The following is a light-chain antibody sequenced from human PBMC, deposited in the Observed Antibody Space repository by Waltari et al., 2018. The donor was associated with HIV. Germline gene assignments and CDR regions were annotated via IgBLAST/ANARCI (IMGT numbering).Light chain of an antibody. CDR3: QSYDSSFSGAV. CDR1: SSNLGAGFD. CDR2: ANK. Sequence: QSVLTQPPSVSGAPGQRVTVSCTGRSSNLGAGFDVHWYQQIPGTAPKLLIYANKNRPSGVPDRFAGSKSGATASLAITGLQPEDEADYYCQSYDSSFSGAVFGGGTKLTVL. V-gene: IGLV1-40*01. J-gene: IGLJ2*01.